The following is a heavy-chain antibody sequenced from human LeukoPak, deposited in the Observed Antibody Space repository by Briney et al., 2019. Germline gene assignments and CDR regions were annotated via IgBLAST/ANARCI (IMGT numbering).Heavy chain of an antibody. CDR1: EFSLSRYW. V-gene: IGHV3-74*01. Sequence: RGSLRLSCAASEFSLSRYWIHWVRQAPGKGLVWIARSYVDGSSTDYADSVKGRFTISRDNGKNTLYLEVNSLRADDTAVYYCVRDPGSMFHDWYFDLWGRGALVTVSS. J-gene: IGHJ2*01. CDR3: VRDPGSMFHDWYFDL. D-gene: IGHD1-26*01. CDR2: SYVDGSST.